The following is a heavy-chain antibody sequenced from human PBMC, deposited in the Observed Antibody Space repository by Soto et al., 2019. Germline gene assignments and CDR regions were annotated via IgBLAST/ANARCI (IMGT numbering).Heavy chain of an antibody. V-gene: IGHV3-13*01. Sequence: EVQLVESGGGLIQPGGSLRLSCAASGFTFSSYDMHWVRQTPGEGLEWVSAIGVADDTYYQDSVKGRFTISRENAKNSLYLQINSLRAGDTAVYYCASGAFDVWGQGTMVTVSS. CDR1: GFTFSSYD. J-gene: IGHJ3*01. CDR2: IGVADDT. CDR3: ASGAFDV.